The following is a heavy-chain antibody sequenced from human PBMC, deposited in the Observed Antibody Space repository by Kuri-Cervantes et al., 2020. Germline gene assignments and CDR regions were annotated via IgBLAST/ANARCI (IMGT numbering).Heavy chain of an antibody. V-gene: IGHV3-66*01. J-gene: IGHJ6*02. D-gene: IGHD1-7*01. CDR2: IYSGGSI. CDR3: ARDFGDNWNYFAYYGMDV. Sequence: GESLKISCAASGFTVSSNYMSWVRQAPGKGLEWVSVIYSGGSIYYADSVKGRFTISRDNAKNSLYLQMNSLRAEDTAVYYCARDFGDNWNYFAYYGMDVWGQGTTVTVSS. CDR1: GFTVSSNY.